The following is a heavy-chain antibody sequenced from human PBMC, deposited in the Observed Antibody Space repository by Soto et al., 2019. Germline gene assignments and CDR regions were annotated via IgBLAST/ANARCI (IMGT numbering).Heavy chain of an antibody. CDR1: GGSINVNTYY. Sequence: QLQLQESGPGLVKPSETLSLTCFVSGGSINVNTYYWGWIRQAPGKGLEWIGNVYYSGSTNYNPSLQSRVTISIDTSKNQFSLKLSSVTAADTAVYYCARRGTTGYCSGDTCYSGALDIWGQGTMVTVSS. V-gene: IGHV4-39*01. J-gene: IGHJ3*02. D-gene: IGHD2-15*01. CDR2: VYYSGST. CDR3: ARRGTTGYCSGDTCYSGALDI.